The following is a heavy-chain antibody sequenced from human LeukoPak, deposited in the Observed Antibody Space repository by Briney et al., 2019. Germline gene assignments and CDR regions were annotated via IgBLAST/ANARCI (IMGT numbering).Heavy chain of an antibody. CDR2: LSGSGADT. D-gene: IGHD2-2*01. CDR3: AKDPYGTRYFDY. J-gene: IGHJ4*02. CDR1: GFTFSKNA. V-gene: IGHV3-23*01. Sequence: GGSLRLSCAASGFTFSKNAMSWVRQAPGKGLEWVSSLSGSGADTYYADSVKGRFTISRDNAKNTAYLQVHSLRAEDTAVYYCAKDPYGTRYFDYWGQGTLVTAS.